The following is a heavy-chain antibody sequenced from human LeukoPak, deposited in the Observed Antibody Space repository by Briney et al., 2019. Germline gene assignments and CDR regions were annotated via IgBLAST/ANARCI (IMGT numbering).Heavy chain of an antibody. CDR2: IYHSGST. V-gene: IGHV4-59*01. CDR3: ARENPSGYYNRPIDY. J-gene: IGHJ4*02. D-gene: IGHD3-22*01. Sequence: PSETPSLTCTVSGGSISTYYWNWIRQPPGKGLEWIGYIYHSGSTNYNPSLQSRVTTSVDTSKNQFSLNLNSVTAADTAIYYCARENPSGYYNRPIDYWGQGTLVTVSS. CDR1: GGSISTYY.